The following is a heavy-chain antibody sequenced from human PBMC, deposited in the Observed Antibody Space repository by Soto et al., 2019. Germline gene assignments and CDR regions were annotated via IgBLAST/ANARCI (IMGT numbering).Heavy chain of an antibody. Sequence: SETLSLTXPVSGGSISSGGYYWSWIRQHPGKGLEWIGYIYYSGSTYYNPSLKSRVTISVDTSKNQFSLKLSSVTAADTAVYYCARDRGYSYVPDYWYFDLWGRGTLVTVSS. CDR1: GGSISSGGYY. J-gene: IGHJ2*01. CDR3: ARDRGYSYVPDYWYFDL. CDR2: IYYSGST. D-gene: IGHD5-18*01. V-gene: IGHV4-31*02.